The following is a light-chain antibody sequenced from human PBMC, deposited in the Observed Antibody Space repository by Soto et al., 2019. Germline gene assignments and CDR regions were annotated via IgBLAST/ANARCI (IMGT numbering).Light chain of an antibody. Sequence: EIVMTQSPATLSVSPGGRATLSFRASQSISDTLAWYQQKPGQAPRLLIHGASTRATGIPDRFSGSGSGTDFSLTISRLEPEDLAVYFCQQYGSSPLTFGGGTNVDIK. CDR3: QQYGSSPLT. CDR1: QSISDT. J-gene: IGKJ4*01. CDR2: GAS. V-gene: IGKV3-20*01.